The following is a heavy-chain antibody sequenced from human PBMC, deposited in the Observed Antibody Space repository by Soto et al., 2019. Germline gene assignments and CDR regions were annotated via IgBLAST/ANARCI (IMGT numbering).Heavy chain of an antibody. D-gene: IGHD3-10*01. CDR2: IYHSGNT. J-gene: IGHJ4*02. CDR1: GGSISSSNW. CDR3: ARRWGEGRVDY. Sequence: QVQLQESGPGLVKPSGTLSLTCAVSGGSISSSNWWSWVRQPPGKGLEWIGEIYHSGNTNYNPSLKSRVTMAVDKSRNQCSRKLSSVTAADTAVYYCARRWGEGRVDYWGQGTLVTVSS. V-gene: IGHV4-4*02.